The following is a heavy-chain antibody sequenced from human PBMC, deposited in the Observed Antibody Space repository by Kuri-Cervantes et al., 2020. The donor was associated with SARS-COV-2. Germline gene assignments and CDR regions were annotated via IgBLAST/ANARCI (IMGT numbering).Heavy chain of an antibody. CDR3: ARGQQLIDY. D-gene: IGHD6-13*01. CDR1: GLTFSDYY. Sequence: GESLKISCAASGLTFSDYYMSWIRQAPRKGLEWVSYISSSSSYTNYADSVKGRFTISRDNAKNSLYLQMNSLRAEDTAVYYCARGQQLIDYWGQGTLVTVSS. J-gene: IGHJ4*02. V-gene: IGHV3-11*03. CDR2: ISSSSSYT.